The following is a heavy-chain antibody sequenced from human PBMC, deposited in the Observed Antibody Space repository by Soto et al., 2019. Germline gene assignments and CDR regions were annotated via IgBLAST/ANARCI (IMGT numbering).Heavy chain of an antibody. J-gene: IGHJ6*02. V-gene: IGHV4-30-4*08. CDR3: AREGALLFSGNFDYYSTMDV. CDR1: GGSIISGDYY. D-gene: IGHD2-21*02. Sequence: SETRSLTCTVSGGSIISGDYYWSWLRQPPGKGLEWIGYIYYSGDTSYNPSLKSRVTISIDTSKNQFSLKLSSVTAADTAFYYCAREGALLFSGNFDYYSTMDVWGQGTTVT. CDR2: IYYSGDT.